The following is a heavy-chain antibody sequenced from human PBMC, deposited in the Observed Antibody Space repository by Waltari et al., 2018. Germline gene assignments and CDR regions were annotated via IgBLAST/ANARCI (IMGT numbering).Heavy chain of an antibody. Sequence: QLKLQESGPRLVSPAEPLSLICRVSGVSITSTSHYWAWIRHSPGHGLGWIGTVSYSGTTYISPSLKSRVSVSRDTSKNQVSLILGSVTAADMAVYYCATYIGASVGTAAFDVWGQGTMVTVSS. CDR2: VSYSGTT. CDR1: GVSITSTSHY. D-gene: IGHD5-12*01. V-gene: IGHV4-39*01. J-gene: IGHJ3*01. CDR3: ATYIGASVGTAAFDV.